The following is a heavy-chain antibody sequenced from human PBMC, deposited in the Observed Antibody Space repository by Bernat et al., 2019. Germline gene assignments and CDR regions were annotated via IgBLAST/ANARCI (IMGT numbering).Heavy chain of an antibody. D-gene: IGHD4-17*01. CDR2: IYYSGNT. Sequence: QVQLQESGPGLVKPSQTLSLICTVSGGSISTGDYYWSWIRQHPGKGLEWIGYIYYSGNTYYNPSLKSRVTILVDTSKNQFSLKRSSVTAADTAVYFCARVEGAYVDFDIWGQGTMVTVSS. CDR3: ARVEGAYVDFDI. V-gene: IGHV4-31*03. CDR1: GGSISTGDYY. J-gene: IGHJ3*02.